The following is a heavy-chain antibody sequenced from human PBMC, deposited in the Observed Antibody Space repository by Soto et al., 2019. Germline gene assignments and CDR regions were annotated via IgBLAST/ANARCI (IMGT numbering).Heavy chain of an antibody. CDR2: INAGNGNT. J-gene: IGHJ6*02. V-gene: IGHV1-3*01. D-gene: IGHD6-6*01. CDR1: GYTFTSYA. Sequence: ASVKVSCKASGYTFTSYAMHWVRQAPGQRLEWMGWINAGNGNTKYSQKFQGGVTITRDTSASTAYMELSSLRSEDTAVYYCARVAAARPAYGMDVWGQGTTVTVSS. CDR3: ARVAAARPAYGMDV.